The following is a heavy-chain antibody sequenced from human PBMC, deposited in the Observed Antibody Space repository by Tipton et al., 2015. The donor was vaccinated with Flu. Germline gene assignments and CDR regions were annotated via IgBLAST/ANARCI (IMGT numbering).Heavy chain of an antibody. CDR2: IYHKGRA. J-gene: IGHJ5*02. V-gene: IGHV4-31*02. CDR1: GASITSGGYY. Sequence: LRLSCIVSGASITSGGYYWGWGRPHTVKSLEGIGYIYHKGRAHHNPSLARRASLSLDTSENPFSLRLTSVTAADTARYYCARATSLSVGFFDPWGQGTWVAVSS. CDR3: ARATSLSVGFFDP.